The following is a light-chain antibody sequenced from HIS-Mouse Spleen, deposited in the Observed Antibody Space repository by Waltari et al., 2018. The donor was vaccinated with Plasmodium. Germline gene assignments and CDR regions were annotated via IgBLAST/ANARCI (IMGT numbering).Light chain of an antibody. J-gene: IGKJ2*01. Sequence: DIVMTQSPDSLAVSLGERDTINCKSSQSVLYSSNNKNYLAGYKQKPGQPPKLRIYWAFTREAGVPDRFSGSGSGTDFTLTISSLQAEDVAVYYCQQYYSTPYTFGQGTKLEIK. CDR1: QSVLYSSNNKNY. V-gene: IGKV4-1*01. CDR3: QQYYSTPYT. CDR2: WAF.